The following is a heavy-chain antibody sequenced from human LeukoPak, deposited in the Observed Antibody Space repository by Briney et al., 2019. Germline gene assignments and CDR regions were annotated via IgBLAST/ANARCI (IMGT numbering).Heavy chain of an antibody. Sequence: SETLSLTCTVSGGSISGYYGAWIRQPPGKGLEWIGYIYYSGSTNYNPSLKSRVTISVDTSKNQFSLKLSSVTAADTAVYYCARLEYDILTGWTPFDIWGQGTMVTVSS. CDR3: ARLEYDILTGWTPFDI. CDR2: IYYSGST. D-gene: IGHD3-9*01. V-gene: IGHV4-59*08. CDR1: GGSISGYY. J-gene: IGHJ3*02.